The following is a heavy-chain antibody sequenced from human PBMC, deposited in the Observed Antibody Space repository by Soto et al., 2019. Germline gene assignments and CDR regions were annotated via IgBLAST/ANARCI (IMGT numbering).Heavy chain of an antibody. Sequence: PXESLKIAFQVSGDRFSSFWIGWVRQKPGKGLEWMGIAQPGHSDTRYSPAFQGHVTISADESTNTAYLQWSSLRASDTAMYFCARHGYSSSWYPDHWGQGTLVTVSS. V-gene: IGHV5-51*01. D-gene: IGHD6-13*01. J-gene: IGHJ4*02. CDR3: ARHGYSSSWYPDH. CDR2: AQPGHSDT. CDR1: GDRFSSFW.